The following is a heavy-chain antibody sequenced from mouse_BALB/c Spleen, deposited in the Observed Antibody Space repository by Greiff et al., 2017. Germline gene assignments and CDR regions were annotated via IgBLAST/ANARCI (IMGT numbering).Heavy chain of an antibody. CDR3: AKRYYALEY. V-gene: IGHV5-4*02. CDR2: ISDGGSCT. CDR1: GFTFSDYY. J-gene: IGHJ4*01. Sequence: DVMLVESGGGLVKPGGSLKLSCAASGFTFSDYYMYWVRQTPEKRLEWVATISDGGSCTYYTDSVKGGVTLSTDNATNKTYLQMRRLKSEDTAIYYSAKRYYALEYWGEGTPVTAS.